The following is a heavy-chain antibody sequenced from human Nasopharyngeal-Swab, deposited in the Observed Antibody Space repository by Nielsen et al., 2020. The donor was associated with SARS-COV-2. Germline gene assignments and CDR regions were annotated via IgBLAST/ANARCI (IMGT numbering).Heavy chain of an antibody. CDR3: ARVGSSWKYYYYYYGMDV. D-gene: IGHD6-13*01. CDR2: INPNSGGT. Sequence: ASVTVSCKASGYTFTRYYIHWVRQAPGQGLEWMGWINPNSGGTNYAQKFQGRVTMNRDTSISTDYMELSRLRTDDTAVYYRARVGSSWKYYYYYYGMDVWGQGTTVTVSS. J-gene: IGHJ6*02. V-gene: IGHV1-2*02. CDR1: GYTFTRYY.